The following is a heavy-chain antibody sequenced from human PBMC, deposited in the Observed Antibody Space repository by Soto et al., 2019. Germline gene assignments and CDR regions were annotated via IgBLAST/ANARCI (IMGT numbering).Heavy chain of an antibody. CDR2: ISGYNGDT. CDR1: GYTFTRYG. D-gene: IGHD1-1*01. V-gene: IGHV1-18*01. Sequence: QGQLVQSGAEVKKPGASVKVSCKASGYTFTRYGISWVRQAPGQGLEWMGWISGYNGDTKYAQKVQGRVTMTVDTYTNEASMGRRSLTSDYRAVYYCERNGQPPCDCYGMDGWSQGHTVTASS. CDR3: ERNGQPPCDCYGMDG. J-gene: IGHJ6*02.